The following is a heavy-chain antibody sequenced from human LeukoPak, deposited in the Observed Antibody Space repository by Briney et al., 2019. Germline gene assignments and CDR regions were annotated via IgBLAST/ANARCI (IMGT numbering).Heavy chain of an antibody. V-gene: IGHV3-30*18. CDR3: AKQEIGTSWSAGY. J-gene: IGHJ4*02. CDR1: GFTFSSYG. CDR2: ISYDGSNK. Sequence: GGSLRLSCAASGFTFSSYGMHWVRQAPGKGLEWLAVISYDGSNKYYADSLKGRFTISRDDSKNTLYLQMNSLRAEDTAFYYCAKQEIGTSWSAGYWGQGTLVTVSS. D-gene: IGHD2-2*01.